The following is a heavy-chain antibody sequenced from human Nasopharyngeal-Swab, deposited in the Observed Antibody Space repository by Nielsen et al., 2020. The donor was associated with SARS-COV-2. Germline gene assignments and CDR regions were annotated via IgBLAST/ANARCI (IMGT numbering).Heavy chain of an antibody. D-gene: IGHD6-13*01. V-gene: IGHV5-51*01. CDR1: GYSFTNYW. CDR2: IYQGDSDT. CDR3: ATSPLGAAAHYAMDV. Sequence: GESLKISCNGSGYSFTNYWIGWVRQMPGKGLEWVGIIYQGDSDTSYSPSFQGQVTISADKSINTAYLQWSSLKASDTAMYYCATSPLGAAAHYAMDVWGQGTTVTVSS. J-gene: IGHJ6*02.